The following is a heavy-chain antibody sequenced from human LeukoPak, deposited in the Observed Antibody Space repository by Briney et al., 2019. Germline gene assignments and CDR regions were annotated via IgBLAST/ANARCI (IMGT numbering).Heavy chain of an antibody. CDR2: INSEGSRI. V-gene: IGHV3-74*01. CDR1: GLTISNYW. J-gene: IGHJ4*02. CDR3: ARGRGVSLDY. Sequence: GGSLRLSCAASGLTISNYWMHWVRQVPGKGLVWVSRINSEGSRISYADSVKGRFTISRDNAKNTLNLQMNSLRAEDTAVYYCARGRGVSLDYWGQGALVTVSS. D-gene: IGHD3-10*01.